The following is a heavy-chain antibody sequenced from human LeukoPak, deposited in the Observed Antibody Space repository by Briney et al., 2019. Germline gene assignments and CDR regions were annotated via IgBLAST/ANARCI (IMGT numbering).Heavy chain of an antibody. D-gene: IGHD3-10*01. Sequence: ASMKVSCKASGYTFTSYYIHWVRQAPGQGLEWMGIINPSGGSTSYAQKFQGRVTMTRDMSTSTVYMELSSLRSEDTALYYCARDYNPFDAFDIWGQGTMVTVSS. J-gene: IGHJ3*02. CDR3: ARDYNPFDAFDI. CDR1: GYTFTSYY. CDR2: INPSGGST. V-gene: IGHV1-46*01.